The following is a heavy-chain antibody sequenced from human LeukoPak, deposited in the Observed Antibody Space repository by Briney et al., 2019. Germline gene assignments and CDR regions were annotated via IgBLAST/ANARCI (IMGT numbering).Heavy chain of an antibody. D-gene: IGHD3-9*01. CDR2: ISSSSSYI. CDR1: GFTFSSYS. J-gene: IGHJ4*02. V-gene: IGHV3-21*01. CDR3: AREAQFDILTGYYFDY. Sequence: PGGSLRLSCAASGFTFSSYSMNWVRQAPGKGLEWVSSISSSSSYIYYADSVKGRFTISRDNAKNSLYLQTNSLRAEDTAVYYCAREAQFDILTGYYFDYWGQGTLVTVSS.